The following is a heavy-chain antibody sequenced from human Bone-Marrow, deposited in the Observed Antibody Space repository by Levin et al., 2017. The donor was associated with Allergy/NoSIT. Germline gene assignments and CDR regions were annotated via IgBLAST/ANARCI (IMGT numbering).Heavy chain of an antibody. J-gene: IGHJ4*02. CDR1: GDSVRSGSYY. V-gene: IGHV4-61*01. CDR3: ARGRGGSYPIDY. CDR2: IYHSGST. Sequence: SETLSLTCTVSGDSVRSGSYYWSWIRQPPGKGLQWIGYIYHSGSTNYNSSLSSRLTISLDTSKNQFSLTLTSVSPADTAVYYYARGRGGSYPIDYWGQGTLVTVSS. D-gene: IGHD1-26*01.